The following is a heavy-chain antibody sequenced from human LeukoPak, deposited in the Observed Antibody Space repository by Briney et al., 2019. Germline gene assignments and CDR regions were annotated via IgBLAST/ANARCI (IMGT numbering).Heavy chain of an antibody. CDR3: GEKNHGISPPPWFDP. J-gene: IGHJ5*02. Sequence: GGSLRLSCAASGFTFSSYAMHWVRQAPGKGLEWVAVISYDGSNKYYADSVKGRFTISRDNSKNTLYLQMNSLRAEDTAVYYAGEKNHGISPPPWFDPWGQGTLVTVSS. V-gene: IGHV3-30*04. CDR1: GFTFSSYA. CDR2: ISYDGSNK. D-gene: IGHD1-14*01.